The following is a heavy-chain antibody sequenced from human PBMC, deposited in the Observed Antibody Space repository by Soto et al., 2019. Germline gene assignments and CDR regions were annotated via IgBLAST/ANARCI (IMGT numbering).Heavy chain of an antibody. V-gene: IGHV1-3*01. CDR1: GYTFTSYA. CDR3: ARDHQAMVRAGYYYYMDV. J-gene: IGHJ6*03. D-gene: IGHD3-10*01. CDR2: INVGNGNT. Sequence: GASVNVSCKASGYTFTSYAMHWARQAPGKRLEWMGWINVGNGNTKYSQKFQGRVTITRDTSASTAYMELSSLRSEDTAVYYCARDHQAMVRAGYYYYMDVWGKGTTVTVSS.